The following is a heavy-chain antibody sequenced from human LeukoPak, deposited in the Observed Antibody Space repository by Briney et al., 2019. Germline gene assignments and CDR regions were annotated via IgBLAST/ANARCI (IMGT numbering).Heavy chain of an antibody. CDR2: INHSGST. Sequence: SETLSLTYAVYGGSFSGYYWSWIRQPPGKGLEWIGEINHSGSTNYNPSLKSRVTISVDTSKNQFSLKLSSVTAADTAVYYCARLGFYGDYVFWGQGTLVTVSS. J-gene: IGHJ4*02. CDR3: ARLGFYGDYVF. V-gene: IGHV4-34*01. D-gene: IGHD4-17*01. CDR1: GGSFSGYY.